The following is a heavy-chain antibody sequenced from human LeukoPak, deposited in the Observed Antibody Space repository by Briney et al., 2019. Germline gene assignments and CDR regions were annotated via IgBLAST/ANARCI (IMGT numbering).Heavy chain of an antibody. V-gene: IGHV1-8*03. CDR3: ARGGVTYSVTCAFDI. J-gene: IGHJ3*02. Sequence: ASVKVSCKASGHTFTSYDINWVRQATGQGLEWMGWMNPNSGNTGYAQKFQGRVTITRNTSISTAYMELSSLRSEDTAVYYCARGGVTYSVTCAFDIWGLGTMVTVSS. CDR1: GHTFTSYD. D-gene: IGHD4-17*01. CDR2: MNPNSGNT.